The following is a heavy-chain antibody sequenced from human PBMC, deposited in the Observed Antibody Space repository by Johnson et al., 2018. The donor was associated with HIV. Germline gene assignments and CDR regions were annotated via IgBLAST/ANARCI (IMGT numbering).Heavy chain of an antibody. Sequence: VQLVESGGGLIQPGGSLRLACAASGFTFSTFGMHWVRQAPGKGLEWVSVIYSGGSTYYADSVKGRFTISRDNSKNTLYLQMNSLRAEDTAVYYCARGTITLIRGVIGSDVWGQGTMVSVSS. CDR2: IYSGGST. V-gene: IGHV3-53*01. CDR1: GFTFSTFG. CDR3: ARGTITLIRGVIGSDV. D-gene: IGHD3-10*01. J-gene: IGHJ3*01.